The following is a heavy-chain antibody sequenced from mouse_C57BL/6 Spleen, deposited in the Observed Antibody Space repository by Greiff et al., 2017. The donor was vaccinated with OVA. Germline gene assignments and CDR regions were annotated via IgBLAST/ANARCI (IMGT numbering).Heavy chain of an antibody. CDR2: IYPRSGNT. V-gene: IGHV1-81*01. CDR1: GYTFTSYG. J-gene: IGHJ2*01. D-gene: IGHD2-13*01. CDR3: ANRLLNYFDY. Sequence: QVQLKESGAELARPGASVKLSCKASGYTFTSYGISWVKQRTGQGLEWIGEIYPRSGNTYYNEKFKGKATLTAEKSSSTAYMQLSSLTSEDSAVYFCANRLLNYFDYWGQGTTLTVSS.